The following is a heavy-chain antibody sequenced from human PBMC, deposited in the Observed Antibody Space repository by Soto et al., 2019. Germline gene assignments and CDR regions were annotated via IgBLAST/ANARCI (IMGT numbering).Heavy chain of an antibody. J-gene: IGHJ4*02. V-gene: IGHV3-9*01. CDR1: GFTFDDYG. D-gene: IGHD2-15*01. CDR3: AKAVVVGQESWVNYFDS. CDR2: ISWDSGII. Sequence: GGSLRLSCAASGFTFDDYGMHWVRLAPGKGLEWVAAISWDSGIIDYVDSVRGRFTISRDNAKSSLYLQMNSLRAEDTALYYCAKAVVVGQESWVNYFDSWGQGTLVTVSS.